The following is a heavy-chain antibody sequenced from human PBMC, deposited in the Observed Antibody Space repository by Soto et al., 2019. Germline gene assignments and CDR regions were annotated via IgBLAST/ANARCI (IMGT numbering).Heavy chain of an antibody. J-gene: IGHJ4*02. CDR3: ASYPVGAISPRRNLDY. Sequence: ASVKVSCKASGGTFSSYAISWVRQAPGQGLEWMGGIIPIFGTANYAQKIQSRVTITADESTSKAYMELSSLSSEDTAVYYCASYPVGAISPRRNLDYWGQGTLVTVSS. V-gene: IGHV1-69*13. CDR1: GGTFSSYA. D-gene: IGHD1-26*01. CDR2: IIPIFGTA.